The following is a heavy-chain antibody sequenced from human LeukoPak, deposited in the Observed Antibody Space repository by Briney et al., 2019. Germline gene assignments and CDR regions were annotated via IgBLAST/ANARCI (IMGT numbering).Heavy chain of an antibody. J-gene: IGHJ4*02. V-gene: IGHV4-59*01. D-gene: IGHD2-21*01. Sequence: SETLSLTCTVSGGSISSYYWSWIRQPPGKGLEWIGYIYYSGSTNYNPSLKSRVTISVDTSKNQFSLKLSSVTAADTAVYYCAREGIHPKGGFDYWGQGTLVAVSS. CDR1: GGSISSYY. CDR2: IYYSGST. CDR3: AREGIHPKGGFDY.